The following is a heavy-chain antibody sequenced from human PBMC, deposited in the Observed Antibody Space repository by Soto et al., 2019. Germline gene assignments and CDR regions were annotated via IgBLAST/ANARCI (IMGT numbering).Heavy chain of an antibody. V-gene: IGHV4-39*01. CDR3: ARLAGYCSGTSCYGYYGMDV. CDR2: FHYSGRT. Sequence: PSETLSLTCSVSGGSISSGPYSWGWIRQPPGKGLEWIGTFHYSGRTYYSPSLESRVTISVDTSKNQFSLKVSSVTPADTAVFYCARLAGYCSGTSCYGYYGMDVWGQGTTVTVS. J-gene: IGHJ6*02. D-gene: IGHD2-2*01. CDR1: GGSISSGPYS.